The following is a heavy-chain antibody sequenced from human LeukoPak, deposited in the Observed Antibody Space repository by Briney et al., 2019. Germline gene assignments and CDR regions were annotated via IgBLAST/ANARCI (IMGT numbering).Heavy chain of an antibody. V-gene: IGHV4-61*02. CDR2: IYTSGST. J-gene: IGHJ6*03. CDR1: GGSISSATYY. CDR3: ARVVGVLWLDYMDV. D-gene: IGHD3-10*01. Sequence: SSETLSLTCTVSGGSISSATYYWSWIRQPAGKGLEWIGRIYTSGSTNYNPSLKSRVTMSVDTSKNQFSLKLSSVTAADTAVCYCARVVGVLWLDYMDVWGKGTTVTISS.